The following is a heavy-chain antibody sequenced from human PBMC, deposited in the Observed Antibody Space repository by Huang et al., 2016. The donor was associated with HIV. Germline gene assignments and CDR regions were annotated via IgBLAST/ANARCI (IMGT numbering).Heavy chain of an antibody. Sequence: QVHLVESGGGVVQPGRSLRLSCAASGFTFSSHALHWVRQTPGNGLEVVAVLSYAGSNKYYADSVNGRFTISRDNSKSTLYLEMNNLRVEDTATYYCTRGCRLSERCSGWYVADLDYWGQGALVTVSS. J-gene: IGHJ4*02. CDR1: GFTFSSHA. D-gene: IGHD6-19*01. CDR2: LSYAGSNK. V-gene: IGHV3-30-3*01. CDR3: TRGCRLSERCSGWYVADLDY.